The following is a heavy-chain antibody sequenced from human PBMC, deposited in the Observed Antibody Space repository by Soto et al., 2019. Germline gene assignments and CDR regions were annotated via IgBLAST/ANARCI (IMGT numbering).Heavy chain of an antibody. J-gene: IGHJ4*02. V-gene: IGHV5-51*01. CDR3: ARRNYYDSSGYYYFAY. Sequence: EVQLVQSGAEVKKPGESLQISCKGSGYSFTSYWIGWVRQMPGKGLEWMGIIYPGDSDTRYSPSFQGQVTISADKSISTAYLQWSSLKASDTAMYYCARRNYYDSSGYYYFAYWGQGTLVTVSS. D-gene: IGHD3-22*01. CDR1: GYSFTSYW. CDR2: IYPGDSDT.